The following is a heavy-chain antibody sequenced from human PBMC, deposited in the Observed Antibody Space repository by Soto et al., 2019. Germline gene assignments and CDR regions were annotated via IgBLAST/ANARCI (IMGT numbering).Heavy chain of an antibody. CDR2: IRSKANSYAT. J-gene: IGHJ6*02. CDR3: TRHYVGGTITMVRGLILYGMDV. CDR1: GFTFSGSA. Sequence: PGGSLRLSCAASGFTFSGSAMHWVRQASGKGLEWVGRIRSKANSYATAYAASVKGRFTISRDDSKNTAYLQMNSLKTEDTAVYYCTRHYVGGTITMVRGLILYGMDVWGQGTTVTVSS. D-gene: IGHD3-10*01. V-gene: IGHV3-73*01.